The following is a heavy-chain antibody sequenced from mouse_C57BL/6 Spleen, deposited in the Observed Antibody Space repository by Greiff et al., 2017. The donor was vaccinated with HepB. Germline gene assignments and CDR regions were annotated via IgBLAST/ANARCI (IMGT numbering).Heavy chain of an antibody. J-gene: IGHJ3*01. CDR1: GFNINDYY. D-gene: IGHD1-1*01. CDR3: TRPYYCSSWFAY. Sequence: EVQLQQSGAELVRPGASVKLSCTASGFNINDYYMHWVKQRPEQGLEWIGRIDPAGGDTEYAAKFQGKATMTADTSSNTAYMQLSSLTSEDTAVYYCTRPYYCSSWFAYWGQGTLLTVSA. CDR2: IDPAGGDT. V-gene: IGHV14-1*01.